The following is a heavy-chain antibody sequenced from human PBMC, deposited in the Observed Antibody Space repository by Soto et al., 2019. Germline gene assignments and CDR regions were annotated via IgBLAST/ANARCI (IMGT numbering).Heavy chain of an antibody. CDR1: GFTVSSSY. CDR2: IESGGTA. CDR3: AKDLGPLKLLNYAFYGLDV. D-gene: IGHD2-21*02. J-gene: IGHJ6*02. Sequence: SLRLSCTASGFTVSSSYMSWVRQAPGMGLEWVAVIESGGTAHYADSVKGRFTISRDNPNNIIYLQLHTLRAEDTAVYYCAKDLGPLKLLNYAFYGLDVWGQGTTVTVSS. V-gene: IGHV3-53*01.